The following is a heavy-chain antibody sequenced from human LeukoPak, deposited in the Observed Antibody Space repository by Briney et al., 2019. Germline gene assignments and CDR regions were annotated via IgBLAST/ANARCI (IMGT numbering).Heavy chain of an antibody. J-gene: IGHJ5*02. CDR1: GGTFSSYA. Sequence: SVKVSCKASGGTFSSYAISWVRQAPGQGLEWMGGIIPIFGTANYAQKFQGRVTITADESTSTAYMELSSLRSEDTAVYYCARDLRSSRAWFDPWGQGTLVTVSS. D-gene: IGHD6-13*01. CDR2: IIPIFGTA. V-gene: IGHV1-69*13. CDR3: ARDLRSSRAWFDP.